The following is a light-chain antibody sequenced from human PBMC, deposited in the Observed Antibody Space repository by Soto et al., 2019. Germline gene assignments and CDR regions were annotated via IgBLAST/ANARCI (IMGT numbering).Light chain of an antibody. CDR2: AAS. CDR1: QSVSSNL. CDR3: QQYGSSPIT. Sequence: EIVLTQSPGTLSLSPGERATLSCRASQSVSSNLLAWYQQKPGQAPRLLIYAASNRATGIPDRFSGSGSGTDFTLTINRLEPEDFALYYCQQYGSSPITFGQGTRLEIK. V-gene: IGKV3-20*01. J-gene: IGKJ5*01.